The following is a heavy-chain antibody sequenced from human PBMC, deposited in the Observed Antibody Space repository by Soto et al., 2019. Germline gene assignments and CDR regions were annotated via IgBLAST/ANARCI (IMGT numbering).Heavy chain of an antibody. CDR3: ARDGYDSSGYYYYGMDV. D-gene: IGHD3-22*01. V-gene: IGHV3-33*01. CDR2: IWYDGSNK. Sequence: GGSLRLSCAASGFTFSSYGMHWVRQAPGKGLEWVAVIWYDGSNKYYADSVKGRFTISRDNSKNTLYLQMNSLRAEDTAVYYCARDGYDSSGYYYYGMDVWGQGTTVTVS. CDR1: GFTFSSYG. J-gene: IGHJ6*02.